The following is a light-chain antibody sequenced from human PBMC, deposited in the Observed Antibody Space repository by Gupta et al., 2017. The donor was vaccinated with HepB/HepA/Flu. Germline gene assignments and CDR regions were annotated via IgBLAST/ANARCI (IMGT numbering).Light chain of an antibody. CDR1: QSVSSY. J-gene: IGKJ3*01. CDR3: QQRSNWPPRFT. CDR2: DAS. V-gene: IGKV3-11*01. Sequence: EIVLTQSPATLSLSPGERATLSCRASQSVSSYLAWYQQNPGQAPRLLIYDASNRATGIPARFSGSGSGTDFTLTISSLEPKDFAVYYCQQRSNWPPRFTFGPGTKVDIK.